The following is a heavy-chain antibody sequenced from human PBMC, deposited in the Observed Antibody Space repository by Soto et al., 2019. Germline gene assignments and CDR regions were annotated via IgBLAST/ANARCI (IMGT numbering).Heavy chain of an antibody. Sequence: GGSLRLSCVASGFIFSNFGMHWVRQAPGKGLEWVAVISSDEKIKQYADSVRGRFAISRDNSKNTLYLQMTSLRAQDTAIYYCARGLRSVLDYWGQGTLVTVSS. J-gene: IGHJ4*02. CDR3: ARGLRSVLDY. CDR1: GFIFSNFG. CDR2: ISSDEKIK. V-gene: IGHV3-33*01. D-gene: IGHD6-6*01.